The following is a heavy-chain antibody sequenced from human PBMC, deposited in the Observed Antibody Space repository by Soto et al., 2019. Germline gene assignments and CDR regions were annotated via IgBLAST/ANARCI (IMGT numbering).Heavy chain of an antibody. Sequence: PGGSLRLSCAASGFIFSDYSINWVRQFPWKGLEWIAYIDGGSIAIHYTDSVKGRFTISRDNARNSLYLQMNSLRDEDRAVYYCTIEGSWGRGT. CDR3: TIEGS. CDR2: IDGGSIAI. CDR1: GFIFSDYS. J-gene: IGHJ1*01. V-gene: IGHV3-48*02.